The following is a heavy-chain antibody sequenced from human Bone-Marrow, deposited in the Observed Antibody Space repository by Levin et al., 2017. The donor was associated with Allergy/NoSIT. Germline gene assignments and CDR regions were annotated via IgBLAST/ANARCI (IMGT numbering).Heavy chain of an antibody. D-gene: IGHD5-18*01. CDR3: ARVAFVDTAMVPFLDH. CDR1: GYTFTTYY. CDR2: INPSAGST. V-gene: IGHV1-46*01. J-gene: IGHJ4*02. Sequence: ASVKVSCKASGYTFTTYYIDWVRQAPGQGLEWMGRINPSAGSTNDAQKFQGRVTMTRDTSTSTVYMEMSSLRSDDTAVYYCARVAFVDTAMVPFLDHWGQGTRVTVSS.